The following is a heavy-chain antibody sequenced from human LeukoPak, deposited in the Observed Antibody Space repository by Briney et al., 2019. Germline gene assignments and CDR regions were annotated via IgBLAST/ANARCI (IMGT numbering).Heavy chain of an antibody. J-gene: IGHJ4*02. CDR1: GFTFSSYW. Sequence: PTGGSLRLSCIASGFTFSSYWMSWVRQAPGGGLEWVANIKEDGSEKYYVDSVKSRFTISRDNAKISLYLQMNSLRAEDTAVYYCASQFWWAAVAGTTLDYWGQGTLVTVSS. V-gene: IGHV3-7*05. CDR3: ASQFWWAAVAGTTLDY. D-gene: IGHD6-19*01. CDR2: IKEDGSEK.